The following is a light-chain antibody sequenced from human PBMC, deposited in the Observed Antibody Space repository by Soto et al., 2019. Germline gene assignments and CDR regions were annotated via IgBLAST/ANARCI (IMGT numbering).Light chain of an antibody. J-gene: IGLJ1*01. Sequence: QSVLTQPASVSGSPGQSITISCTGTSSDVGGYNYVSWYQQHPGKAPKLMIYALSNRPSGVSNRFSGSKSGNTASLTISGLQAEDEADYYCSSYTASSTLVVFGTGTKVTVL. V-gene: IGLV2-14*01. CDR3: SSYTASSTLVV. CDR1: SSDVGGYNY. CDR2: ALS.